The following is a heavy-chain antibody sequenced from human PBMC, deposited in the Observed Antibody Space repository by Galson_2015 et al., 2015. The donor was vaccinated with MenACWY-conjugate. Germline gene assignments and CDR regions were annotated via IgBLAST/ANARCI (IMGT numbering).Heavy chain of an antibody. J-gene: IGHJ3*02. Sequence: ETLSLTCTVSGGSISSYYWSWIRQPPGKGLEWIGYIYYSGCTNYNPSLKSRVTISVDTSKNQFSLKLSSVTAADTAVYYCARWIYYYDSSGYFEGAFDIWGQGTMVTVSS. CDR3: ARWIYYYDSSGYFEGAFDI. CDR1: GGSISSYY. CDR2: IYYSGCT. D-gene: IGHD3-22*01. V-gene: IGHV4-59*08.